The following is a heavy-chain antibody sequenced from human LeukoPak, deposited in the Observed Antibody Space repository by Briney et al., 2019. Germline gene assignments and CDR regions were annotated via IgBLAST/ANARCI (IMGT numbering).Heavy chain of an antibody. V-gene: IGHV3-21*01. J-gene: IGHJ4*02. CDR2: ISSSSSYT. Sequence: PGGSLRLSCAASGFTFSSYSMNWVRKAPGKGLEWVSSISSSSSYTYYADSVKGRFTISRDNAKNSLYLQMNSLRAEDTAVYYCASGYCSGGSCYYFDYWGQGTLVTVSS. CDR1: GFTFSSYS. D-gene: IGHD2-15*01. CDR3: ASGYCSGGSCYYFDY.